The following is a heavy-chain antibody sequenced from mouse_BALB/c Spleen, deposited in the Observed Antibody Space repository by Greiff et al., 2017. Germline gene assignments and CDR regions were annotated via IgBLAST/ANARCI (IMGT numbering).Heavy chain of an antibody. CDR1: GFNIKDTY. J-gene: IGHJ3*01. CDR3: ARGDDGYYAWFAY. D-gene: IGHD2-3*01. V-gene: IGHV14-3*02. Sequence: VQLQQSGAELVKPGASVKLSCTASGFNIKDTYMHWVKQRPEQGLEWIGRIDPANGNTKYDPKFQGKATITADTSSNTAYLQLSSLTSEDTAVYYCARGDDGYYAWFAYWGQGTLVTVSA. CDR2: IDPANGNT.